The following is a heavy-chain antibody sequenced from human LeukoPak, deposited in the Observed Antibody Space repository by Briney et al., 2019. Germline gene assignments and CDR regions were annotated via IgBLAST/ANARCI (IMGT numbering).Heavy chain of an antibody. J-gene: IGHJ4*02. V-gene: IGHV3-11*04. D-gene: IGHD4-11*01. CDR3: AKKKTDYSYPSSFDY. Sequence: GGSLRLSCAASGFTFNDYYMGWIRQAPGKGLEWISYISTDSITHYAASVKGRFTISRDNAKNSLSLQMNSLRAEDTAVYYCAKKKTDYSYPSSFDYWGQGTLVTVSS. CDR2: ISTDSIT. CDR1: GFTFNDYY.